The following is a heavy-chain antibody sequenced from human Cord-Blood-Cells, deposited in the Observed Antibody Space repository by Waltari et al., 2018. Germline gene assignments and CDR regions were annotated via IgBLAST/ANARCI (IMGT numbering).Heavy chain of an antibody. V-gene: IGHV1-2*04. CDR1: GYTFTGYY. Sequence: QVQLVQSGAEVKKPGASVKVSCKASGYTFTGYYMHWVRQAPGQGLEWMGWINPNSGGTNYAQKFQGWVTMTRDTSSSTAYMELSRLRSDDTAGYYCARESAAGSNWFDPWGQGTLVTVSS. D-gene: IGHD6-13*01. CDR2: INPNSGGT. J-gene: IGHJ5*02. CDR3: ARESAAGSNWFDP.